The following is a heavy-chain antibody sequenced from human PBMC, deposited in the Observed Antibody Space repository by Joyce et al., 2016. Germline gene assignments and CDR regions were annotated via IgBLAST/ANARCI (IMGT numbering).Heavy chain of an antibody. V-gene: IGHV3-30*18. J-gene: IGHJ4*02. CDR1: GLTLSNYG. CDR3: AKILTATYSSGWFLDY. D-gene: IGHD6-25*01. Sequence: QVQLVESGGGVVQPGRSLRLSCAASGLTLSNYGVHWVRQAPGEGLEWVAVISYDGIYKYYADSVKGRFTISRDKSKNTVFLEMNSLRAEDTAVYYCAKILTATYSSGWFLDYWGQGTLVTVSS. CDR2: ISYDGIYK.